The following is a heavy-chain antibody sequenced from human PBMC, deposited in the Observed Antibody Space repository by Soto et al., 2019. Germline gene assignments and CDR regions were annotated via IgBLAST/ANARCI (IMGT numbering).Heavy chain of an antibody. CDR1: GGSISSYY. Sequence: PSETLSLTCTVSGGSISSYYWSWIRLPPGKGLEWIGYIYYSGSTNYNPSLKSRVTISVDTSKNQFSLKLSSVTAADTAVYYCARGRPFYDFWSGVLKFAYWGQGTLVPVSS. CDR3: ARGRPFYDFWSGVLKFAY. V-gene: IGHV4-59*01. D-gene: IGHD3-3*01. CDR2: IYYSGST. J-gene: IGHJ4*02.